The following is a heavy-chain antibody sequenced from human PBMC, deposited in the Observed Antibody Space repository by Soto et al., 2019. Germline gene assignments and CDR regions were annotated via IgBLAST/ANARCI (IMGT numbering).Heavy chain of an antibody. CDR2: FIPIFGAP. Sequence: QVQLVQSGAEVKKPGSSVKVSCKASGGAFSSSAITWVRQAPGQGLEWMGSFIPIFGAPTYAQNFQGRATITAGGSTSTAYMELSSLRSDDTAVYYCASPLAYGDPGRHWGQGIRVTVSS. CDR3: ASPLAYGDPGRH. D-gene: IGHD4-17*01. V-gene: IGHV1-69*18. CDR1: GGAFSSSA. J-gene: IGHJ4*02.